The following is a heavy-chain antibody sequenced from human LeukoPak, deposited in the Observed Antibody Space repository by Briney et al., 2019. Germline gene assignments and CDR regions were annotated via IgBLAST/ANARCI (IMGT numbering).Heavy chain of an antibody. CDR1: GFTFSSYG. J-gene: IGHJ6*03. CDR2: ISYDGSNK. Sequence: PGGSLRLSCAASGFTFSSYGMHWVRQAPGKGLEWVAVISYDGSNKYYADSVKGRFTISRDNSKNTLYLQMNSLRAEDTAVYYCAKGKDYGDYYYYMDVWGKGTTVTVSS. CDR3: AKGKDYGDYYYYMDV. D-gene: IGHD4-17*01. V-gene: IGHV3-30*18.